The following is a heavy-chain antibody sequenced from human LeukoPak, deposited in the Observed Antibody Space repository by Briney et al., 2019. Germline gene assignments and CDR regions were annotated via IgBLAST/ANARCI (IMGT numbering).Heavy chain of an antibody. CDR2: IYNSGST. V-gene: IGHV4-61*01. Sequence: SETLSLTCTVSGASVSSGSYYWSWIRQPPGKGLEWIGYIYNSGSTKYNPSLKSRVIISVDTSKNQFSLKMSSVTAADTAVYYCARESHDSSGYYFDAFDIWGQGTMVTVSS. CDR3: ARESHDSSGYYFDAFDI. CDR1: GASVSSGSYY. J-gene: IGHJ3*02. D-gene: IGHD3-22*01.